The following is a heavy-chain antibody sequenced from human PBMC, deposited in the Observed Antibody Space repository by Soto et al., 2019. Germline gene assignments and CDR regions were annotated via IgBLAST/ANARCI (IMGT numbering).Heavy chain of an antibody. D-gene: IGHD3-16*01. CDR3: GGGVTSTGWSAP. CDR1: GGSTDSGSYF. J-gene: IGHJ5*02. CDR2: IYSSGNT. V-gene: IGHV4-31*03. Sequence: PSETLSLTCTVSGGSTDSGSYFWSWIRQHPQKGLEWIGYIYSSGNTYYNPFFRSRVSISPDTFRNQFPLKLHSFTAADTAVYFCGGGVTSTGWSAPWGQDSLVTVS.